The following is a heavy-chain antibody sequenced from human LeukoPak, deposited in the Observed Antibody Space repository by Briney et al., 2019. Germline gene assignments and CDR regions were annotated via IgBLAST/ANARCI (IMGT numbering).Heavy chain of an antibody. CDR1: GFTFSGSA. V-gene: IGHV3-73*01. J-gene: IGHJ4*02. D-gene: IGHD3-9*01. CDR3: TRHREYYDIVTGYCMGNDY. CDR2: IRSKANSYAT. Sequence: GGSLRLSCAACGFTFSGSAMHGVGQASGKGLEWVGRIRSKANSYATAYAASVKGRFTISRDDSKNTAYLQMNSLKTEDTAVYYCTRHREYYDIVTGYCMGNDYWGQGTLVTVSS.